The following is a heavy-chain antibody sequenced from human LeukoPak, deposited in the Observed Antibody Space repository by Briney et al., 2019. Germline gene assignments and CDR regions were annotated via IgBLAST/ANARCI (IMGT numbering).Heavy chain of an antibody. J-gene: IGHJ6*03. V-gene: IGHV3-30*02. CDR3: AKLYSYYYYYMDV. CDR2: IRYDGSNK. CDR1: GFTFSSYG. Sequence: GGSLRLSCAASGFTFSSYGMHWVRQAPGKGLEWVAFIRYDGSNKYYADSVKGRFTISRDNSKNTLYLQMNSLRAEDTAVYYCAKLYSYYYYYMDVWGKGTTVTVSS. D-gene: IGHD4-11*01.